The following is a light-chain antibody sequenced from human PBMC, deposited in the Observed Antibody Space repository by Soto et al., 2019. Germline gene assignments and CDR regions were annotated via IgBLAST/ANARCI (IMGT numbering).Light chain of an antibody. CDR1: QSISSY. J-gene: IGKJ4*01. CDR2: AAS. Sequence: DIQMTQSPSSLSASVGDRVTITCRASQSISSYLNWYQQKPGKAPKLLIYAASSLQSGVPSRFSGIGSGTDFTLTISSLQPEDVATYYCQKYNSAPLTFGGGTKVDIK. V-gene: IGKV1-39*01. CDR3: QKYNSAPLT.